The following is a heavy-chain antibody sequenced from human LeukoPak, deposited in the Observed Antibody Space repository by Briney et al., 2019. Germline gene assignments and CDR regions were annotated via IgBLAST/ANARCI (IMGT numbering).Heavy chain of an antibody. Sequence: PGGSLRLSCATFGFTFTSYTMNWVRQAPGKGLEWVSSIGGIGASTYYADSVKGRFTISRDNSKNTLYLQMNSLRAEDTALYYCAKAAYGDYVNWFDPWGQGILVIVSS. J-gene: IGHJ5*02. CDR1: GFTFTSYT. CDR3: AKAAYGDYVNWFDP. D-gene: IGHD4-17*01. V-gene: IGHV3-23*01. CDR2: IGGIGAST.